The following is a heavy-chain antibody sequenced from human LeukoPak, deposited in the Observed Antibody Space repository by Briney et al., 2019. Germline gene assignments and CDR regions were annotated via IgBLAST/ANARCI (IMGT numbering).Heavy chain of an antibody. D-gene: IGHD1-1*01. CDR1: GYTFTSYD. CDR3: ARDRSNWNDYWFDP. V-gene: IGHV1-8*03. Sequence: ASVKVSCKASGYTFTSYDINWVRQATGQGLEWMGWMNPNSGNTGYAQKFQGRVTITRNTSISTAYMELSSLRSEDTAVYYCARDRSNWNDYWFDPWGQGTLVTVSS. J-gene: IGHJ5*02. CDR2: MNPNSGNT.